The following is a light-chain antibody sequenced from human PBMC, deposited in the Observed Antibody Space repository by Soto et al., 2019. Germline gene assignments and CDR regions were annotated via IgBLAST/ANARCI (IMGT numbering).Light chain of an antibody. Sequence: QAVVTQDPSLTVSPGGTVTLTCGSSTGAVTSGHYPYWFQQKPGQAPRTLIYDTSNKHSWTPARFSGSLLGGEAALTLSGAQHEDEAEYYCLLSYSGARPVVFGGGTKVTVL. CDR2: DTS. CDR1: TGAVTSGHY. J-gene: IGLJ2*01. V-gene: IGLV7-46*01. CDR3: LLSYSGARPVV.